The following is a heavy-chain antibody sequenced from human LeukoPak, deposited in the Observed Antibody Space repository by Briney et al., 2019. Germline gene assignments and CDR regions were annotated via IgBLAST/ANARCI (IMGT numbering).Heavy chain of an antibody. CDR3: VPLYHGGVAY. CDR2: IGGSGGST. D-gene: IGHD3-16*02. Sequence: AGGSLRLSCAASGFTFSSYAMSWVRQAPGKGLEWVSAIGGSGGSTYYADSVKGRFTISRDNSKNTLYLQVRSLRAEDTAVYYCVPLYHGGVAYWGQGTLVTVSS. CDR1: GFTFSSYA. V-gene: IGHV3-23*01. J-gene: IGHJ4*02.